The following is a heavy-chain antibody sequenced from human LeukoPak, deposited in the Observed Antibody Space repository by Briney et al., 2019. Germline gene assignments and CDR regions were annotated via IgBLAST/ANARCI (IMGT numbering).Heavy chain of an antibody. CDR1: GFTFSSYG. D-gene: IGHD3-16*01. Sequence: GGSLRLSCAASGFTFSSYGMHWVRQAPGKGLDWVAFIRYDGRNKYYADSVKGRFTISRDNSKNTLYLQMNSLRAEDTAVYYCARVTFGGIISYYYYMDVWGKGTTVTISS. CDR2: IRYDGRNK. J-gene: IGHJ6*03. V-gene: IGHV3-30*02. CDR3: ARVTFGGIISYYYYMDV.